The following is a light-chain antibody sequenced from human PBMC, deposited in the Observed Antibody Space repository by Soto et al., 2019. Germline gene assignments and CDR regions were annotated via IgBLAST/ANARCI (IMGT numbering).Light chain of an antibody. CDR1: SSDVGGYNY. V-gene: IGLV2-14*01. J-gene: IGLJ1*01. CDR3: NSYTSKSTGV. CDR2: EVS. Sequence: QSALTQPASVSGSPGQSITISCTGTSSDVGGYNYVSWYQQHPGQAPKLITYEVSNRPSGVSNRFSGSKSGNTASLTISGLQAEDEADYYCNSYTSKSTGVFGTGTKVTVL.